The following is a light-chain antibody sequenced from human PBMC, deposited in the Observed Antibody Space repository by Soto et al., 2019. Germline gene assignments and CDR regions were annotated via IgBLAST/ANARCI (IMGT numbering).Light chain of an antibody. J-gene: IGLJ2*01. Sequence: SYELTQPPSVSVAPGQTARITCGGNNIGSKSVHWYQQKPGQAPVLVVYDDSHRPSGIPERFSGSNSGNTATLTISRVEAGDEADYYWQVWDSSSDHVVFGGGTKVTVL. CDR1: NIGSKS. V-gene: IGLV3-21*02. CDR2: DDS. CDR3: QVWDSSSDHVV.